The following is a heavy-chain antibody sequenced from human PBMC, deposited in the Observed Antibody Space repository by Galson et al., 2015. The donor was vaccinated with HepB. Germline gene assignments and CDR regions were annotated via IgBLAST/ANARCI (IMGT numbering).Heavy chain of an antibody. CDR2: ISYDGSNK. D-gene: IGHD3-3*01. J-gene: IGHJ6*02. CDR3: ARGRVLRFLEWLPILHYYYGMDV. CDR1: GFTFSSYA. V-gene: IGHV3-30-3*01. Sequence: SLRLSCAASGFTFSSYAMHWVRQAPGKGLEWVAVISYDGSNKYYADSVKGRFTISRDNSKNTLYLQMNSLRAEDTAVYYCARGRVLRFLEWLPILHYYYGMDVWGQGTTVTVSS.